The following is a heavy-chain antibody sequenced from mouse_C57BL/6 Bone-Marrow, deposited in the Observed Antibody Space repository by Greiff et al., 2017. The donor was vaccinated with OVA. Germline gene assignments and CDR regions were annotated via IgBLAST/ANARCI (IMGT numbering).Heavy chain of an antibody. CDR1: GYTFTSYW. CDR2: IHPNSGST. D-gene: IGHD2-5*01. Sequence: VQLQQSGAELVKPGASVKLSCKASGYTFTSYWMHWVKQRPGQGLEWIGMIHPNSGSTNYNEKFKSKATLTVDKSSSTAYMQLSSLTSEDSAVYYCARLDYSNYGGFAYWGQGTLVTVSA. J-gene: IGHJ3*01. V-gene: IGHV1-64*01. CDR3: ARLDYSNYGGFAY.